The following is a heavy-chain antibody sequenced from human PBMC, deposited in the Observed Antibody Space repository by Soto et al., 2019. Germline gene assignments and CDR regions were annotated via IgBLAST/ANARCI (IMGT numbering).Heavy chain of an antibody. CDR1: GGSISSGGYY. Sequence: QVQLQESGPGLVKPSQTLSLTCTVSGGSISSGGYYWSWIRQHPGKGLEWIGYIYYSGSTYYNPSLKSRVTLSVDTSKNQFSLKLSSVPAADTAVYYCARSPGVYGCNSEYFQHWGQGTLVTVSS. J-gene: IGHJ1*01. V-gene: IGHV4-31*03. D-gene: IGHD4-17*01. CDR3: ARSPGVYGCNSEYFQH. CDR2: IYYSGST.